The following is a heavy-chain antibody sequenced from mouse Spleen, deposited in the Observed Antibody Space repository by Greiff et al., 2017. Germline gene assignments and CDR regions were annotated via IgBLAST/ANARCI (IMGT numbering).Heavy chain of an antibody. D-gene: IGHD1-1*01. Sequence: VQLKQSGAELVKPGASVKLSCTASGFNIKDYYMHWVKQRTEQGLEWIGRIDPEDGETKYAPKFQGKATITADTSSNTAYLQLSSLTSEDTAVYYCARGTTVVATKDYFDYWGQGTTLTVSS. V-gene: IGHV14-2*01. CDR1: GFNIKDYY. CDR3: ARGTTVVATKDYFDY. J-gene: IGHJ2*01. CDR2: IDPEDGET.